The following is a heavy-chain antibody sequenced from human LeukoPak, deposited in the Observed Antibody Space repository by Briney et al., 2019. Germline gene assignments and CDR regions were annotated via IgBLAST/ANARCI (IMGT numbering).Heavy chain of an antibody. CDR2: IIPIYGIA. J-gene: IGHJ6*02. V-gene: IGHV1-69*04. CDR1: GGTFSSYA. D-gene: IGHD3-3*01. Sequence: SVKVSCKASGGTFSSYAISWVRQPPRQGLEWMGRIIPIYGIANYAQKFHGRVTITADKSTSTAYMELSSLRSEDTAVYYCGSGKSTDYDFWSGSQYYYYGMDVWGQGTTVTVSS. CDR3: GSGKSTDYDFWSGSQYYYYGMDV.